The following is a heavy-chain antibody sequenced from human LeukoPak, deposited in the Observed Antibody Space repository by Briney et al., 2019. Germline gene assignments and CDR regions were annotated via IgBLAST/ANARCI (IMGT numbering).Heavy chain of an antibody. J-gene: IGHJ4*02. CDR3: ARHSSIYSDYPFDS. Sequence: SETLSLTCIVSGGSINNYYWSWIRQPPGKGLEWIAYIHYSGSTSYNPSLKSRVTISIDTSKNQFSLRLSSVTAADTAMYYCARHSSIYSDYPFDSWGQGTLVTVSS. V-gene: IGHV4-59*08. D-gene: IGHD4-11*01. CDR2: IHYSGST. CDR1: GGSINNYY.